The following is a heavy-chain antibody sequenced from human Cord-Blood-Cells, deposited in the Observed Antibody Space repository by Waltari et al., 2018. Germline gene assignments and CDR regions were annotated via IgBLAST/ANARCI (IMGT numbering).Heavy chain of an antibody. D-gene: IGHD1-26*01. CDR3: VRESTGRGSYYIPSDLDY. CDR2: INPRGGST. CDR1: GYTFTSYY. J-gene: IGHJ4*02. Sequence: QVQLVQSGAEVKKPGASVKVSCKASGYTFTSYYMHWVRQAPGQGLEWMGIINPRGGSTSYAQKFQGRVTMTRDTSTSTVYMELSSLRSEDTAVYYCVRESTGRGSYYIPSDLDYWGQGTLVTVSS. V-gene: IGHV1-46*01.